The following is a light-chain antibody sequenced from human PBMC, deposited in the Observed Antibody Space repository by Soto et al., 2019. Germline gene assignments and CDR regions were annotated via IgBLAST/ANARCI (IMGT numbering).Light chain of an antibody. CDR1: SSDVGGSNY. CDR3: SSYTSSSLYV. CDR2: DVS. Sequence: PALTQPASVSGSPGQSITISCTGTSSDVGGSNYVSWYQQLPGKAPKLMIYDVSDRPSGVSDRFSGSKSGNTASLTISGLQAEDEADYYCSSYTSSSLYVFGTGTKVTVL. V-gene: IGLV2-14*01. J-gene: IGLJ1*01.